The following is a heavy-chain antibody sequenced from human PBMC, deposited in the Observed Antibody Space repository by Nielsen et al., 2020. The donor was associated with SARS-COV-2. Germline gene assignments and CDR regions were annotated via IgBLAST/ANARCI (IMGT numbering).Heavy chain of an antibody. V-gene: IGHV4-59*01. Sequence: SETLSLTCTVSGGSISSYYWNWIRQPPGKGLEWIGYIYYSGSTNYNPSLKSRVTISVDTSKNQFSLKLSSVTAADTAVYYCARAKDYYGSGSYLYWGQGTLVTVSS. J-gene: IGHJ4*02. D-gene: IGHD3-10*01. CDR1: GGSISSYY. CDR3: ARAKDYYGSGSYLY. CDR2: IYYSGST.